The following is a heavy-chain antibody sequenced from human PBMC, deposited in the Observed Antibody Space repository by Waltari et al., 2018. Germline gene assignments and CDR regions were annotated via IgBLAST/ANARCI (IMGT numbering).Heavy chain of an antibody. J-gene: IGHJ4*02. V-gene: IGHV3-30*18. CDR3: TKGNDYSDS. CDR1: GLPFRSSG. Sequence: QVQLVESGGGVVQPGRSLRLSCSASGLPFRSSGMHWVRQAPGKGLEWVAGISYDGKKQNYIDSVRGRFTISRDNSKNTLYLQMNSLTIEDTSIYYCTKGNDYSDSWGQGTLVSVSS. CDR2: ISYDGKKQ.